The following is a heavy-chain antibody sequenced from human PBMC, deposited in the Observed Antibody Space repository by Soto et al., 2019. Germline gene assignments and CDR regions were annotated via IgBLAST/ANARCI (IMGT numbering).Heavy chain of an antibody. CDR2: MNPSGGST. V-gene: IGHV1-46*01. D-gene: IGHD2-8*01. CDR1: GYTFTSYY. Sequence: ASVKVSCKASGYTFTSYYMHWVRQAPGQGLEWMGIMNPSGGSTSYAQKFQGRVTMTRDTSTSTVYMELSSLRSEDTAVYYCARDRGHGVVYDYWCKGTLVTVSS. J-gene: IGHJ4*02. CDR3: ARDRGHGVVYDY.